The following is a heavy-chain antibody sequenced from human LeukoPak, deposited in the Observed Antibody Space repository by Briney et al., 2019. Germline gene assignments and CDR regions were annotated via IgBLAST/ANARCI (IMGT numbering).Heavy chain of an antibody. CDR1: GGSINSHY. J-gene: IGHJ4*02. D-gene: IGHD6-19*01. V-gene: IGHV4-59*08. CDR2: IYYTGKI. CDR3: VRRDTGWNYFDY. Sequence: SETLSLTCAVSGGSINSHYWGWIRQPPGKGLQWIGDIYYTGKINYNPSLKSRVTITLDTSKDHLSLNLTSVLAADTAIYYCVRRDTGWNYFDYWGQGIPVTVSS.